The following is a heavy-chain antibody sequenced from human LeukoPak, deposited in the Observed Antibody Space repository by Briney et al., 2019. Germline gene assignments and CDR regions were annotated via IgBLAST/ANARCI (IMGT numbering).Heavy chain of an antibody. V-gene: IGHV3-21*01. CDR3: ASDGMSGSSYFDY. D-gene: IGHD1-26*01. CDR2: ISSSSSYI. Sequence: GGSLRLSCAASGFTFSSYSMNWVRQAPGKGLEWVSSISSSSSYIYYADSVKGRFTISRDNAKNSLYLQMNSLRAEDTAVYYCASDGMSGSSYFDYWGQGTLVTVS. J-gene: IGHJ4*02. CDR1: GFTFSSYS.